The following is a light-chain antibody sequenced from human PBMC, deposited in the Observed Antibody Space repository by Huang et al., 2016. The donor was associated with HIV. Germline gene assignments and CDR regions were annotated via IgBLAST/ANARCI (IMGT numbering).Light chain of an antibody. CDR3: QQRYNWPT. Sequence: EIVLTQSPATLSLSPGESATLSCRASQTVSNYLAWYQHKPGQAPRLLIYDASNRATGIPVRFSGSVSGTDFTLTIDGLESEDVAVYYCQQRYNWPTFGGGTKVEIK. CDR1: QTVSNY. J-gene: IGKJ4*01. CDR2: DAS. V-gene: IGKV3-11*01.